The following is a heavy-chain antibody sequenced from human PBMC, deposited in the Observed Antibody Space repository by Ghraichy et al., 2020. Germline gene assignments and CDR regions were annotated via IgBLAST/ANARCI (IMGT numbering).Heavy chain of an antibody. Sequence: SETLSLTCTVSGGSISSYYWSWIRQPPGKGLEWIGYIYYSGSTNYNPSLKSRVTISVDTSKNQFSLKLSSVTAADTAVYYCARVAPGGYNDYWGQGTLVTVSS. D-gene: IGHD1-1*01. CDR2: IYYSGST. J-gene: IGHJ4*02. CDR1: GGSISSYY. V-gene: IGHV4-59*01. CDR3: ARVAPGGYNDY.